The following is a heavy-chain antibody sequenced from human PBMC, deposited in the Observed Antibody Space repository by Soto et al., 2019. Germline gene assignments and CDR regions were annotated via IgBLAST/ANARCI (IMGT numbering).Heavy chain of an antibody. CDR2: ISYDGSNK. Sequence: GGSLRLSCAASGFTFSSYGMHWVRQAPGKGLEWVAAISYDGSNKYYADSVKGRFTISRDNSKNTLYLQMNSLRAEDTAVYYCAKEWSSSSSDYYYYYGMDVWGQGTTVTVSS. J-gene: IGHJ6*02. CDR3: AKEWSSSSSDYYYYYGMDV. D-gene: IGHD6-6*01. V-gene: IGHV3-30*18. CDR1: GFTFSSYG.